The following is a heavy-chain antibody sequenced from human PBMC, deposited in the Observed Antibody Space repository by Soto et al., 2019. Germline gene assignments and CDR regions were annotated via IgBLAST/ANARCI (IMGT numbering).Heavy chain of an antibody. CDR1: GFTFSSYS. D-gene: IGHD2-15*01. J-gene: IGHJ4*02. CDR2: ISSSSSTI. Sequence: GGSLRLSCAASGFTFSSYSMNWVRQAPGKGLEWVSYISSSSSTIYYADSVKGRFTISRDNAKNSLYLQMNSLRAEDTAVYYCARGSSEVSSNSYCSGGSCYPIYYWGQGTLVTVSS. V-gene: IGHV3-48*04. CDR3: ARGSSEVSSNSYCSGGSCYPIYY.